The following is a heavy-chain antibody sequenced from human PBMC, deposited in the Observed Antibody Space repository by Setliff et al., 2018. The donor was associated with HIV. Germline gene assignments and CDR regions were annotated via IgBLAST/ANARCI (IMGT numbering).Heavy chain of an antibody. CDR1: GYTFTDYY. CDR2: INPKSGGT. Sequence: GASVKVSCKASGYTFTDYYIHWVRQAPGQGLEWMGRINPKSGGTNYVQKFQGRVTMTRGTSINTAYLELSRLRSDDTAVYYCAKDRTGTGTTLHVWGKGTTVT. CDR3: AKDRTGTGTTLHV. J-gene: IGHJ6*03. V-gene: IGHV1-2*06. D-gene: IGHD1-7*01.